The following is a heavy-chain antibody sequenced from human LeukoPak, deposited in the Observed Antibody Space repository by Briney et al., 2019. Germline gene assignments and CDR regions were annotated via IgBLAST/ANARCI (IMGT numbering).Heavy chain of an antibody. CDR1: GGSFSGYY. D-gene: IGHD3-3*01. Sequence: PSETLSLTCAVYGGSFSGYYWSWIRQPPGKGLEWIGEINHSGSTNYNPSLKSRVTISVDTSKNQFSLKLGSVTAADTAVYYCARHVLRFLEWSYYFDYWGQGTLVTVSS. CDR2: INHSGST. CDR3: ARHVLRFLEWSYYFDY. J-gene: IGHJ4*02. V-gene: IGHV4-34*01.